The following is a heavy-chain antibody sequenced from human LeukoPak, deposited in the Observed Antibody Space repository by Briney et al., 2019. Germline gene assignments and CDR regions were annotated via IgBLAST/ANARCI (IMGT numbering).Heavy chain of an antibody. V-gene: IGHV3-23*01. CDR2: ISGSGGSI. D-gene: IGHD2-21*01. Sequence: GGSLRLPCAASGLTFSRYAKKYPRQAPGKGLEWVSAISGSGGSIYYADSVKGRFTISRDNSKNTLYLQMNSLRAEDPAVYHCAKLAYFGYFDYWGQGTLVSVSS. J-gene: IGHJ4*02. CDR3: AKLAYFGYFDY. CDR1: GLTFSRYA.